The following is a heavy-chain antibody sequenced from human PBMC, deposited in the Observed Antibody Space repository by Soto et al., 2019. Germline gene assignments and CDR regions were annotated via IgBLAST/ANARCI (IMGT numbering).Heavy chain of an antibody. CDR3: VRGDNWNDEASDY. Sequence: QVQLVESGGGVVQPGRSLRLSCAASGFMFSNHGMHWVRQAPGKGLEWVAVIWSDGNNRYYADSVKGRFTISRDNYKNTFYLQMNSLRAEDTAVYYCVRGDNWNDEASDYWGQGTLVTVSS. J-gene: IGHJ4*02. V-gene: IGHV3-33*01. D-gene: IGHD1-1*01. CDR2: IWSDGNNR. CDR1: GFMFSNHG.